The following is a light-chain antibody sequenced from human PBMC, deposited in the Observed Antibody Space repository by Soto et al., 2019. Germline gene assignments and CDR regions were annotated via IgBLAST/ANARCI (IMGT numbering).Light chain of an antibody. CDR3: SSYTSSSTPYV. CDR1: SSDVGGYNY. Sequence: SVLTRPSSVSGSAGESITISCPGTSSDVGGYNYVSWYQQHPVKAPKLMIYDVTNRPSGVSDRFSGSKSGNTASLTISGLQAEDEADYYCSSYTSSSTPYVFGTGTKVTVL. V-gene: IGLV2-14*01. J-gene: IGLJ1*01. CDR2: DVT.